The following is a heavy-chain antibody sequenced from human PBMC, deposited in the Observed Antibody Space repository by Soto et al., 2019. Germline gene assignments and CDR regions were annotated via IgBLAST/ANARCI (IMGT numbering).Heavy chain of an antibody. Sequence: QVQLQESGPGLVKPSETLSLTCTVSGGSVSSGSYYWSWIRQPPGKGLEWIGYIYYSGSTNYNPSLKSRVTISVDTSKNQFSLKLSSVTAADTAVYYCARGVGVVTFFDYWGQVTLVTVSS. D-gene: IGHD3-3*01. CDR3: ARGVGVVTFFDY. CDR2: IYYSGST. CDR1: GGSVSSGSYY. J-gene: IGHJ4*02. V-gene: IGHV4-61*01.